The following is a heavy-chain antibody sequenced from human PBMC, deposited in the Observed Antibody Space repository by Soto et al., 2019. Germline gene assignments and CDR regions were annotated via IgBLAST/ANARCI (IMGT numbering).Heavy chain of an antibody. CDR1: GYTSTSYA. V-gene: IGHV1-3*01. J-gene: IGHJ4*02. CDR2: INAGNGNT. D-gene: IGHD2-21*02. CDR3: ARRIVVVTALEY. Sequence: ASVKVSCKAPGYTSTSYAMHWVRQAPGQRLEWMGWINAGNGNTKYSQKFQGRVTITRDTSASTGYMELCRLRYEETSVYYCARRIVVVTALEYWGKGSLVTVS.